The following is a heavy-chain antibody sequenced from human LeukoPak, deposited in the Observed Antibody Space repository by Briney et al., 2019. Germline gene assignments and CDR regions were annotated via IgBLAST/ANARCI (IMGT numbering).Heavy chain of an antibody. D-gene: IGHD3-3*01. Sequence: SETLSLTCAVYGGSFSGYYWSWIRQPPGKGLEWIGEINHSGSTNYNPSLKSRVTISVDTSKNQFSLKLSSVTAADTAVYYCASRNSNYDFWSGYYVHWGQGTLVTVSS. J-gene: IGHJ4*02. CDR1: GGSFSGYY. CDR3: ASRNSNYDFWSGYYVH. V-gene: IGHV4-34*01. CDR2: INHSGST.